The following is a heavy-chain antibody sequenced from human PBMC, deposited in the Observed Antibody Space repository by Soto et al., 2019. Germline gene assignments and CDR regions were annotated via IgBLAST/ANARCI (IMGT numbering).Heavy chain of an antibody. CDR2: VWYDGSNK. CDR1: GFTFSSYG. CDR3: ARHYGSGSYPSAFDI. Sequence: QVQLVESGGGVVQPGRSLRLSCAASGFTFSSYGMHWVRQAPGKGLEWVAVVWYDGSNKYYADSVKGRFTISRDNSKNTLYLQMNSLRAEDTAGYYCARHYGSGSYPSAFDIWGQWTMVTFSS. V-gene: IGHV3-33*01. J-gene: IGHJ3*02. D-gene: IGHD3-10*01.